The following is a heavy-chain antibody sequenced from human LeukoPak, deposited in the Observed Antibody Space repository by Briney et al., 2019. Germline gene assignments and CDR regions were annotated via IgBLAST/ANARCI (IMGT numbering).Heavy chain of an antibody. J-gene: IGHJ4*02. V-gene: IGHV3-7*01. Sequence: GGSQRLSCAASGFTFSSYWMSWVRQAPGKGLEWVANIKQDGREKYYVDSVKGRFTISRDNAKNPLYLQMNSLRAEDTAVYYCAKDANGDGYNLGYFDYWGQGTLVTVSS. CDR3: AKDANGDGYNLGYFDY. CDR1: GFTFSSYW. CDR2: IKQDGREK. D-gene: IGHD5-24*01.